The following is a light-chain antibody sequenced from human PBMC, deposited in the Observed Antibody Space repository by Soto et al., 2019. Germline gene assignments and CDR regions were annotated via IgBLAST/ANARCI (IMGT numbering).Light chain of an antibody. CDR1: TSNVGAYNL. V-gene: IGLV2-23*01. CDR2: EGT. CDR3: CSYARRSSYA. J-gene: IGLJ1*01. Sequence: SAPAQRGAVAGSRAQSITHPCSGTTSNVGAYNLVSWHQQHTAKAPKLLIFEGTQRPSGVSSRFSGSKSGNTASLTISGLQAEHEADYYCCSYARRSSYAFGTGTKVTVL.